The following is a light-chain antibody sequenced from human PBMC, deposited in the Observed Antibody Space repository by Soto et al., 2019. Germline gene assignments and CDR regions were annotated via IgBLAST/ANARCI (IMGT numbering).Light chain of an antibody. Sequence: DMVLPQSPAPLPLSRGERAILFCRASPSVSNYLAWYRQKPGQAPRLLVYGAFNRATGIPARFSVSGSGADFSLTMSSLEPEDFAGYDCQQRNIWPPVTFGQGTRLEI. V-gene: IGKV3-11*01. CDR1: PSVSNY. CDR2: GAF. CDR3: QQRNIWPPVT. J-gene: IGKJ5*01.